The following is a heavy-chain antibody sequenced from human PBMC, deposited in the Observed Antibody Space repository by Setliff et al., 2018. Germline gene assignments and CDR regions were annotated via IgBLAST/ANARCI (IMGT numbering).Heavy chain of an antibody. CDR3: ARGRERDYNFWSGYYTYYYYGMDV. J-gene: IGHJ6*02. Sequence: ASVKVSCKASGYTFISYGISWVRQAPGQGLEWMGWISAYNGNTNYAQKLQGRVTMTTDTSTSTAYMELRSLRSEDTAVYYCARGRERDYNFWSGYYTYYYYGMDVWGQGTTVTVSS. V-gene: IGHV1-18*01. CDR1: GYTFISYG. CDR2: ISAYNGNT. D-gene: IGHD3-3*01.